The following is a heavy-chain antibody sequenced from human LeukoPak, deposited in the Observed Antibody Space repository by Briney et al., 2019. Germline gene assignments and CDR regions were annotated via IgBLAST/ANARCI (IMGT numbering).Heavy chain of an antibody. D-gene: IGHD2-2*01. V-gene: IGHV1-2*02. CDR3: ARGVIVVVPTGWFDP. J-gene: IGHJ5*02. CDR2: INPNSGGT. CDR1: GYTFTGYY. Sequence: ASVKVSCKASGYTFTGYYMHWVRQAPGQGLEWMGWINPNSGGTNYAQKFQGRATMTRDTSISTAYMELSRLRSDDTAVYYCARGVIVVVPTGWFDPWGQGTLVTVSS.